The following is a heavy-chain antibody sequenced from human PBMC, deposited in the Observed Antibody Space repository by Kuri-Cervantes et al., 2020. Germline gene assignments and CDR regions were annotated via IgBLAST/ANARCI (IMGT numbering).Heavy chain of an antibody. CDR3: ARERDYDFWSGYLDTQPGFFDY. V-gene: IGHV1-69*13. J-gene: IGHJ4*02. CDR2: IIPIFGTA. CDR1: GYTFTSYA. D-gene: IGHD3-3*01. Sequence: SVKVSCKASGYTFTSYAISWVRQAPGQGLEWMGGIIPIFGTANYAQKFQGRVTITADESTSTAYMELSSLRSEDTAVYYCARERDYDFWSGYLDTQPGFFDYWGQGTLVTVSS.